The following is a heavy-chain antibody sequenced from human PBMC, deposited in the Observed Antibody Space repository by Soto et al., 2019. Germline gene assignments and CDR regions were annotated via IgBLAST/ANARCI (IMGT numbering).Heavy chain of an antibody. CDR1: GYSFTSYW. CDR3: ARHPLPTLWSGYPDYFDY. Sequence: PGESLKISCKGSGYSFTSYWISWVRQMPGKGLEWMGRIDPSDSYTNYSPSFQGHVTISADKSISTAYLQWSSLKASDTAMYYCARHPLPTLWSGYPDYFDYWGQGTLVTVSS. CDR2: IDPSDSYT. D-gene: IGHD3-3*01. V-gene: IGHV5-10-1*01. J-gene: IGHJ4*02.